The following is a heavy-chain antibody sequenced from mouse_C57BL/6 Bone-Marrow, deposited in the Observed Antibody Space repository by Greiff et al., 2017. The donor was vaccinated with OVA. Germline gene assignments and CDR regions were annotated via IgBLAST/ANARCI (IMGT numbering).Heavy chain of an antibody. CDR2: IDPEDGDT. V-gene: IGHV14-1*01. CDR1: GFNIKDYY. Sequence: EVQLQQSGAELVRPGASVKLSCTASGFNIKDYYMHWVKQRPEQGLEWIGRIDPEDGDTEYAPKFQGKATMTADTSSNTAYLQLSSLTSEDTAGYYCTTLITTVVATRGWGQGTTLTVSS. D-gene: IGHD1-1*01. J-gene: IGHJ2*01. CDR3: TTLITTVVATRG.